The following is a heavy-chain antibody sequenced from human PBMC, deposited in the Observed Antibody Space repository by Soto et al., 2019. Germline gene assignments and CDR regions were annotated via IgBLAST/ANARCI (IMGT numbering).Heavy chain of an antibody. J-gene: IGHJ4*02. Sequence: EVQLVEFGGGLVQPGGSLKLSCAASGFTFSGSAMHWVRQASGKGLEWVGRIRSKANSYATAYAASVKGRFTISRDDSKNTAYLQMNSLKTEDTAVYYCTSLLIAVAGTDFDYWGQGTLVTVSS. D-gene: IGHD6-19*01. CDR3: TSLLIAVAGTDFDY. CDR2: IRSKANSYAT. V-gene: IGHV3-73*02. CDR1: GFTFSGSA.